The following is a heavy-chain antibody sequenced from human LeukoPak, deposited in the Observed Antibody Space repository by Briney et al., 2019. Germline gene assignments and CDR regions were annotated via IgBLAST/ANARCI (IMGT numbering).Heavy chain of an antibody. D-gene: IGHD4-17*01. CDR3: AIDPPDYGDYQPLEDY. CDR1: GFTFSSYS. Sequence: GRSLRLSCAASGFTFSSYSMNWVRQAPGKGLEWVSSISSSSSYIYYADSVKGRFTISRDNAKNSLYLQMNSLRAEDTAVYYCAIDPPDYGDYQPLEDYCCQRTLVTVSS. J-gene: IGHJ4*02. CDR2: ISSSSSYI. V-gene: IGHV3-21*01.